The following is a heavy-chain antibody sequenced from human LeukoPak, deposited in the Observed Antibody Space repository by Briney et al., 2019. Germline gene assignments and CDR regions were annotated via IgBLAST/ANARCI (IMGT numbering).Heavy chain of an antibody. D-gene: IGHD5-24*01. V-gene: IGHV4-38-2*02. CDR3: ARAAVIRDGYNLYNWFDP. CDR1: GYSISSGYY. CDR2: INHSGST. J-gene: IGHJ5*02. Sequence: SETLSLTCTVSGYSISSGYYWSWIRPPPGKGLEWIGEINHSGSTNYNPSLKSRVTISVDTSKNQFSLKLSSVTAADTAVYYCARAAVIRDGYNLYNWFDPWGQGTLVTVSS.